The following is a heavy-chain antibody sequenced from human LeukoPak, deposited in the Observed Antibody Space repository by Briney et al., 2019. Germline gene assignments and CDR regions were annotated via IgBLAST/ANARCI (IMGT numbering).Heavy chain of an antibody. CDR3: VGDTVLPTGDPDGGFDI. CDR1: GRSINTFY. V-gene: IGHV4-4*07. D-gene: IGHD2-15*01. J-gene: IGHJ3*02. Sequence: SETLSLPCTVSGRSINTFYWICIRQSAGKGLEWIGRMYISGSTNYHPSLKSRVTMSLDMSTNQFSLKLHSVTAADTALYYCVGDTVLPTGDPDGGFDIWGQGTRVTVSS. CDR2: MYISGST.